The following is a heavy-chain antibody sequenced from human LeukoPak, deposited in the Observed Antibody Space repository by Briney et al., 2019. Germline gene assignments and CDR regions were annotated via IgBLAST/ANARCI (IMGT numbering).Heavy chain of an antibody. V-gene: IGHV7-4-1*02. J-gene: IGHJ4*02. CDR1: GYTFTSYG. CDR3: ARDNGY. CDR2: NNTNTGNP. Sequence: ASVKVSCKASGYTFTSYGISWVRQAPGQGLEWMGWNNTNTGNPTYAQGFTGRFVFSLDTSVSTAYLQISSLKAEDTAVYCCARDNGYWGQGTLVTVSS.